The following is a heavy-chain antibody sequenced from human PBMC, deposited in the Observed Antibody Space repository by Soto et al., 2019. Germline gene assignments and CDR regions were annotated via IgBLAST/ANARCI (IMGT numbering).Heavy chain of an antibody. V-gene: IGHV1-2*04. Sequence: ASVKVSCKASGYTFTGYYMHWVRQAPGQGLEWMGWINPNSGGTNYAQKFQGWVIMTRDTSISTAYMELSRLRSDDTAVYYCARALMITLGGVIGAGAFDIWGQGTMVTVSS. D-gene: IGHD3-16*02. CDR2: INPNSGGT. CDR3: ARALMITLGGVIGAGAFDI. J-gene: IGHJ3*02. CDR1: GYTFTGYY.